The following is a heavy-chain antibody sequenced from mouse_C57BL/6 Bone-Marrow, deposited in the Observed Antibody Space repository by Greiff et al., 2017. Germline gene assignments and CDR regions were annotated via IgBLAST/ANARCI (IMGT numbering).Heavy chain of an antibody. CDR1: GFTFSSYG. J-gene: IGHJ4*01. CDR3: ARQTVYYYAMDY. V-gene: IGHV5-6*01. CDR2: ISSGGSYT. Sequence: EVQGVESGGDLVKPGGSPKLSCAASGFTFSSYGMSWVRQTPDKRLEWVATISSGGSYTYYPDSVKGRFTISRDNAKNTLYLQMSSLKSEDTAMYYCARQTVYYYAMDYWGQGTSVTVSS.